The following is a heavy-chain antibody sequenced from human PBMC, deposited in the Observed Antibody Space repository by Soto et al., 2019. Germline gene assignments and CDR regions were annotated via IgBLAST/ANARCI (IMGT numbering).Heavy chain of an antibody. CDR1: GGSFSGYY. V-gene: IGHV4-34*01. D-gene: IGHD2-21*01. Sequence: PSETLSLTCAVYGGSFSGYYWTWIRQPPGTGLEWIGEINHSGSTNYNPSLKSRGTISVDTSNNQFSLNLNSVTAADAAVYYCGTLPPRVVVSVLPIPTWGQGTQVTVSS. CDR3: GTLPPRVVVSVLPIPT. CDR2: INHSGST. J-gene: IGHJ4*02.